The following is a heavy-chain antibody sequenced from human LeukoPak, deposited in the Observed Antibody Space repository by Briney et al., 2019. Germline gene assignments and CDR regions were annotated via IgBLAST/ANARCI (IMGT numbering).Heavy chain of an antibody. D-gene: IGHD4-17*01. V-gene: IGHV4-34*01. CDR1: GGSFSGYY. Sequence: SETLSLTCAVYGGSFSGYYWSWIRQPPGKGLEWIGEINHSGSTNYNPSLKSRVTISVDTSKNQFSLKLSSVTAADTAVYYCARTALYGVPYYFDHWGQGTLVTVSS. CDR2: INHSGST. J-gene: IGHJ4*02. CDR3: ARTALYGVPYYFDH.